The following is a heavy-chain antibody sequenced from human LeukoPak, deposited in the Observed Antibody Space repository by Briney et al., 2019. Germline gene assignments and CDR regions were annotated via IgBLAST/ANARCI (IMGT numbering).Heavy chain of an antibody. Sequence: SVKVSCKASGGTFSSYAISWVRQAPGQGLEWMGGIIPIFGTANYAQKFQGRVTITADTSTSTAYMELRSLRSDDTAMYYCARVDSGSYYGHDYWGQGTLVTVTS. CDR2: IIPIFGTA. CDR3: ARVDSGSYYGHDY. D-gene: IGHD1-26*01. CDR1: GGTFSSYA. J-gene: IGHJ4*02. V-gene: IGHV1-69*06.